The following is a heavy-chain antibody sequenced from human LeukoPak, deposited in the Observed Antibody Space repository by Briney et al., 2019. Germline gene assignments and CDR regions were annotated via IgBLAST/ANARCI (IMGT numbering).Heavy chain of an antibody. CDR1: GFTFSSYG. V-gene: IGHV3-33*05. CDR2: ISYDGSNK. D-gene: IGHD3-3*01. CDR3: AKDLVGEWLLFGAFDI. J-gene: IGHJ3*02. Sequence: GGSLRLSCAASGFTFSSYGMHWVRQAPGKGLEWVAVISYDGSNKYYADSVKGRFTISRDNSKNTLYLQMNSLRAEDTAVYYCAKDLVGEWLLFGAFDIWGQGTMVTVSS.